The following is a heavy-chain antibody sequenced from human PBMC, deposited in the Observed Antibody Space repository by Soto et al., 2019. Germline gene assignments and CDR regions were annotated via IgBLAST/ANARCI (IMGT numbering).Heavy chain of an antibody. CDR3: ARDLLTGYSNWFDP. CDR1: GYTFTSYG. Sequence: GASLKVSCKASGYTFTSYGISWVRQAPGQGLEWMGWISAYNGNTNYAQKLQGRVTMTTDTSTSTAYMELRSLRSDDTAVYYCARDLLTGYSNWFDPWGQGTLVTVSS. J-gene: IGHJ5*02. CDR2: ISAYNGNT. V-gene: IGHV1-18*01. D-gene: IGHD3-9*01.